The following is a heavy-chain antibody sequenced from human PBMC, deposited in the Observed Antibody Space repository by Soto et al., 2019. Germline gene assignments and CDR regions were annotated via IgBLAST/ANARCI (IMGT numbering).Heavy chain of an antibody. V-gene: IGHV3-53*01. Sequence: GGSLRLSCVASGITFGSRAMSWVRQAPGEGLEWVSVIYSGGSTYYADSVKGRFTISRDNSKNTLYLQMNSLRAEDTAVYYCARERGNSYGMDVWGQGTTVTVSS. CDR3: ARERGNSYGMDV. J-gene: IGHJ6*02. CDR1: GITFGSRA. D-gene: IGHD3-10*01. CDR2: IYSGGST.